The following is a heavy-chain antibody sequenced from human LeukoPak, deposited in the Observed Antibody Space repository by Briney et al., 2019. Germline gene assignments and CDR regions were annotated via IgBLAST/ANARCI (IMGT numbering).Heavy chain of an antibody. Sequence: GGSLRLSCAASGFTFSSYAMSWVRQAPGKGLEWVSAISGSGGSTYYADSVKGRFTISRDNSNNTLYLQMNSLRAEDTAVYYCAKVIVVVITVFDYWGQGTLVTVSS. CDR2: ISGSGGST. V-gene: IGHV3-23*01. J-gene: IGHJ4*02. CDR3: AKVIVVVITVFDY. D-gene: IGHD3-22*01. CDR1: GFTFSSYA.